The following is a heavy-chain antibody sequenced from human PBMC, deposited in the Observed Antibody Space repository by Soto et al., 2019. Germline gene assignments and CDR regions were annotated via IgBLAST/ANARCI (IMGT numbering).Heavy chain of an antibody. CDR2: IYYSGST. Sequence: QVQLQESGPGLVKPSEPLSLTATVSVASFSSYNGTWFRQPPGKGLEWIGYIYYSGSTNYNPSLKSRVTISVDTSKNQFSLKLSSVTAADTAVYYCARRWGPTFDFWGQGTLVTVSS. CDR3: ARRWGPTFDF. J-gene: IGHJ4*02. CDR1: VASFSSYN. D-gene: IGHD1-26*01. V-gene: IGHV4-59*01.